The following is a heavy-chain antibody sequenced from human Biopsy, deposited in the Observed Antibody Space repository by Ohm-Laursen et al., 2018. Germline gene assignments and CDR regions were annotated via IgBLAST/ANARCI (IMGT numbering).Heavy chain of an antibody. CDR1: GGSLSGYY. D-gene: IGHD4-11*01. V-gene: IGHV4-59*01. J-gene: IGHJ6*02. Sequence: TLSLTCAVYGGSLSGYYWSWIRQPPGKGLEWIEHIYYSVMTNYNPSLQSRVSISVDTSRNQVSLTLSSVTAADTAVYYCARDSGILNYGNFKYYHYYGMDVWGQGTKVTVSS. CDR3: ARDSGILNYGNFKYYHYYGMDV. CDR2: IYYSVMT.